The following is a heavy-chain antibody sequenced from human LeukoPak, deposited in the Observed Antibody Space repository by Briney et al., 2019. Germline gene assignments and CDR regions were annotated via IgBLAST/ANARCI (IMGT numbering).Heavy chain of an antibody. CDR3: ATREQSGYSSGWLNWFDP. CDR2: MNPNSGNT. CDR1: GYTFTSYD. D-gene: IGHD6-19*01. V-gene: IGHV1-8*01. J-gene: IGHJ5*02. Sequence: GASVKVSCKASGYTFTSYDINWVRQAPGQGLEWMGWMNPNSGNTGYAQKFQGRVTMTRNNSISTAYMELSSLRSEDTAVYYCATREQSGYSSGWLNWFDPGGQGTLVTVSS.